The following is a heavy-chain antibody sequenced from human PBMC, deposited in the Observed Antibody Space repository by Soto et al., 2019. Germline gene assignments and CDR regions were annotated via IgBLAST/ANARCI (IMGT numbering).Heavy chain of an antibody. CDR3: ARHGADGPYYYFDY. D-gene: IGHD1-26*01. CDR1: GGSISTSSYY. J-gene: IGHJ4*02. Sequence: QLQLQESGPGLVKPSETLSLTCTVSGGSISTSSYYWGWIRQPPGKGLEWIGSIYYSGSTYYNPSLKSRVTISVDTSKSQFSMRLSSVTAADTSVYYCARHGADGPYYYFDYWGQGTLVTVSS. V-gene: IGHV4-39*01. CDR2: IYYSGST.